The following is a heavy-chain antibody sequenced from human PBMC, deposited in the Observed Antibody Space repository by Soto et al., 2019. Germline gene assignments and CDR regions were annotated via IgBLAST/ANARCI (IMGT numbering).Heavy chain of an antibody. CDR2: ISGSGGST. CDR1: GFTFSSYA. J-gene: IGHJ4*02. V-gene: IGHV3-23*01. CDR3: AKDHEVLTRPSDGDYVGVYFDY. D-gene: IGHD4-17*01. Sequence: PGGSLRLSCAASGFTFSSYAMSWVRQAPGKGLEWVSAISGSGGSTYYADSVKGRFTISRDNSKNTLYLQMNSLRAEDTAVYYCAKDHEVLTRPSDGDYVGVYFDYWGQGTLVTVSS.